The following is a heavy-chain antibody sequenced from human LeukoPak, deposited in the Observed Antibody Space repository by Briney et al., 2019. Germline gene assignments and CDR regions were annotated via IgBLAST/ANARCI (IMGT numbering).Heavy chain of an antibody. V-gene: IGHV4-30-4*01. CDR3: ARGLVNPYDAFDI. J-gene: IGHJ3*02. CDR2: IYYSGST. D-gene: IGHD3-9*01. Sequence: NHSETLSVTCTVPAGSISSGDYYWSWIRQPPGKGLEWIGYIYYSGSTYYTPFLKSRVTISVDTSKNQFSLKLSSVTAADTAVYYCARGLVNPYDAFDIWGQGTMVTVSS. CDR1: AGSISSGDYY.